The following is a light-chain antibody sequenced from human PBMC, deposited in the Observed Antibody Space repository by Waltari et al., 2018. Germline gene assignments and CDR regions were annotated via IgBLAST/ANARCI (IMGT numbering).Light chain of an antibody. Sequence: DIQMTQSPSSLSASVGDRVTITCRASQSISSYLSWYQQKPGRAPKLLIYAASSLESGCPSRFSGSVSGRDFTLIISSLQPEDFATYSCQQSYSQTRTFGQGTKVEI. CDR1: QSISSY. J-gene: IGKJ1*01. V-gene: IGKV1-39*01. CDR2: AAS. CDR3: QQSYSQTRT.